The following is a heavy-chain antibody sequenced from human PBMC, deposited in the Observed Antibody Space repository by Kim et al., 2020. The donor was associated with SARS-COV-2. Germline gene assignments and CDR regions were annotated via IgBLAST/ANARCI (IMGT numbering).Heavy chain of an antibody. CDR1: GFTFSSYW. J-gene: IGHJ6*02. CDR3: ARDPLYYYGSLDYYGMDV. Sequence: GGSLRLSCAASGFTFSSYWMHWVRQAPGKGLVWVSRINSDGSSTSYADSVKGRFTISRDNAKNTLYLQMNSLRAEDTAVYYCARDPLYYYGSLDYYGMDVSGQGTTVTVSS. D-gene: IGHD3-10*01. CDR2: INSDGSST. V-gene: IGHV3-74*01.